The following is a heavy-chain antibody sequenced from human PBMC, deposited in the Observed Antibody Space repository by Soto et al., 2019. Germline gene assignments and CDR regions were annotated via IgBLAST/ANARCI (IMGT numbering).Heavy chain of an antibody. CDR2: IWYDGSNK. Sequence: GGSLRLSCAASGFTFSSYGMHWVRQAPGKGLEWVAVIWYDGSNKYYADSVKGRFTISRDNSKNTLYLQMNSLRAEDTAVYYCTTDYYDSIGYYFSYYYYGMVVWGQGTTVTGS. D-gene: IGHD3-22*01. CDR3: TTDYYDSIGYYFSYYYYGMVV. CDR1: GFTFSSYG. V-gene: IGHV3-33*01. J-gene: IGHJ6*01.